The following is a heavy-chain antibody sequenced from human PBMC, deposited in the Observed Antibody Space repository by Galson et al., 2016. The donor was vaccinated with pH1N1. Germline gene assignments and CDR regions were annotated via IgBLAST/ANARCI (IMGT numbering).Heavy chain of an antibody. J-gene: IGHJ4*02. CDR1: GYTFTTYW. CDR3: ARRSTELGLDC. V-gene: IGHV5-51*03. CDR2: IYPGDSET. D-gene: IGHD2/OR15-2a*01. Sequence: QSGAEVTKPGESLKISCQASGYTFTTYWIGWVRQMPGKGLEWMGIIYPGDSETKYSPSFEGQVTFSVDKSKNTAYLHWSSLKASDTAIYYCARRSTELGLDCWCQGVLVTVSS.